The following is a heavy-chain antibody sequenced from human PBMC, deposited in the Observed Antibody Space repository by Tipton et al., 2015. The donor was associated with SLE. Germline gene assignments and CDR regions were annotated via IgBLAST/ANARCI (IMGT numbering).Heavy chain of an antibody. J-gene: IGHJ4*02. CDR3: ARGRNMVNGDY. CDR1: GGSISSGGYY. CDR2: IYYSGST. Sequence: TLSLTCTVSGGSISSGGYYWSWIRQHPGKGLEWIGYIYYSGSTYYNPSLKSRVTISVDTSKNQFSLKLSSVTAADTAAYYCARGRNMVNGDYWGQGTLVTVSS. D-gene: IGHD5-18*01. V-gene: IGHV4-31*03.